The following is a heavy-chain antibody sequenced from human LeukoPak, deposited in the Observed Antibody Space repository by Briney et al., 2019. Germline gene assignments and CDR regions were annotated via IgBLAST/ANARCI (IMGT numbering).Heavy chain of an antibody. CDR3: AKGHRYCTSGNCDSAIDY. CDR1: GFTLSHYA. Sequence: PGGSHPLSCSMSGFTLSHYAMSWVRQAPGKGLDWVSTIGGGGGSTDCTDSVKGRFTISRDNSKNTLYLQMSSLGAEDTAVYYCAKGHRYCTSGNCDSAIDYWGQGTLATVSS. V-gene: IGHV3-23*01. D-gene: IGHD2-15*01. CDR2: IGGGGGST. J-gene: IGHJ4*02.